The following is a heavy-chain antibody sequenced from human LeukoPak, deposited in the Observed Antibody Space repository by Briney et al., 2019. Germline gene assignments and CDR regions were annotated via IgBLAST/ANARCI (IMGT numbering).Heavy chain of an antibody. CDR3: ARAGYSGSYPDRYYYYYYGMDV. D-gene: IGHD1-26*01. Sequence: SGGSLRLSCAASGFTFSSYAMHWVRQAPGKGLEYVSAISSNGGSTYYANSVKGRFTISRDNSKNTLYLQMGSLRAEDMAVYYCARAGYSGSYPDRYYYYYYGMDVWGQGTTVTVSS. J-gene: IGHJ6*02. V-gene: IGHV3-64*01. CDR2: ISSNGGST. CDR1: GFTFSSYA.